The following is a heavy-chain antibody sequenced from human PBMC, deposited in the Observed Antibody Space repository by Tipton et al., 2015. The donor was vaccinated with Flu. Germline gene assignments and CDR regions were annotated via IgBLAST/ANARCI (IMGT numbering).Heavy chain of an antibody. Sequence: QLVQSGGGVVQPGRSLRLSCAASRFTFSSYGMHWVRQAPGRGLEWVAFIRYDGSNKYHADSVKGRFTISRDNARNSVFLQMNSLRAEDTARYYCAAFKNPGYWGQGTLVTVST. J-gene: IGHJ4*02. D-gene: IGHD2/OR15-2a*01. CDR1: RFTFSSYG. V-gene: IGHV3-33*03. CDR3: AAFKNPGY. CDR2: IRYDGSNK.